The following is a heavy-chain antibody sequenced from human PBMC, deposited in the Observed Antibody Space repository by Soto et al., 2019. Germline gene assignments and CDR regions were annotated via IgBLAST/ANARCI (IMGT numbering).Heavy chain of an antibody. D-gene: IGHD6-13*01. V-gene: IGHV4-30-2*01. CDR3: ARESERFSASSSWYYFDY. CDR1: GGSISRGGYS. J-gene: IGHJ4*02. Sequence: SETLSLTCAVSGGSISRGGYSWSWIRQPPGKGLEWIGYIYHSGSTYYNPSLKSRVTISVDRSKNQFSLKLSSVTAADTAVYYCARESERFSASSSWYYFDYWGQGTLVTVSS. CDR2: IYHSGST.